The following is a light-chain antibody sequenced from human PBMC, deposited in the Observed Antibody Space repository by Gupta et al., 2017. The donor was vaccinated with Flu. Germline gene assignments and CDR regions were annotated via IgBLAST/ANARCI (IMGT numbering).Light chain of an antibody. J-gene: IGKJ2*01. Sequence: DIQMTQSPSSLSASVGDTVTVTCRASQTISNHLNWYLQKPGESPKLLIYGASTLQSGVPSRVSGSGSGTDFILTSSSLNTEDVGTYFCQQSHNSPYTLGQGTKLDI. CDR1: QTISNH. CDR2: GAS. V-gene: IGKV1-39*01. CDR3: QQSHNSPYT.